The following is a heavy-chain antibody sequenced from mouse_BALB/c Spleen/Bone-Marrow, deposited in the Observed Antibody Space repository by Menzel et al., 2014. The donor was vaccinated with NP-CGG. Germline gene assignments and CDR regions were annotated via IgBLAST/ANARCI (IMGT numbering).Heavy chain of an antibody. CDR1: GFTFTDYY. J-gene: IGHJ2*01. CDR3: ARDKGRVFFDY. Sequence: EVKVVESGGGLVQPGGSLRLSCATSGFTFTDYYMNWVRQPPGKALEWLGFIRNKANGYTTEYSASVKSRFTISRDNSQNILYLQMNTLRADDRATYYCARDKGRVFFDYWGQGTTLTVSS. V-gene: IGHV7-3*02. CDR2: IRNKANGYTT.